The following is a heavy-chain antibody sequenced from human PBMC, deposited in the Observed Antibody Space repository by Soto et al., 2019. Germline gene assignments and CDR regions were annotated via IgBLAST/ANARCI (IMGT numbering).Heavy chain of an antibody. D-gene: IGHD6-25*01. V-gene: IGHV3-20*04. CDR2: INWIGGST. CDR1: GFVLGAYA. J-gene: IGHJ4*02. Sequence: GGSPRLSCAASGFVLGAYAMSWVRQAPGKGLEWVSAINWIGGSTNYADSMKGRFTISRDNAKNSLYLQMSSLRAEDTALYYCATATTGVDSWGQGTLVTVSS. CDR3: ATATTGVDS.